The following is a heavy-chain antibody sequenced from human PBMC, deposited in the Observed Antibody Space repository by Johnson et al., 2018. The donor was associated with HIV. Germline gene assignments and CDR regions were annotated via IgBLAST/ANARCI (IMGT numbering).Heavy chain of an antibody. J-gene: IGHJ3*02. Sequence: QMQLVESGGGVVQPGRSLRLSCAASGFTFSSYAMHWVRQAPGKGLEWVAVIWYDGTNKYYADSVKGRFTISRDNSKNTLYLQMNSLRAEDTAVYYCAKGLGWELLTHDAFDIWGQGTMVTVSS. CDR2: IWYDGTNK. CDR1: GFTFSSYA. CDR3: AKGLGWELLTHDAFDI. D-gene: IGHD1-26*01. V-gene: IGHV3-30*04.